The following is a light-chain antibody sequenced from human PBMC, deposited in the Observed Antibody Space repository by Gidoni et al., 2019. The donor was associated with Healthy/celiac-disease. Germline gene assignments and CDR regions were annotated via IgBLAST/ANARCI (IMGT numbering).Light chain of an antibody. J-gene: IGKJ2*01. CDR2: AAS. CDR3: QQSYSTPHT. Sequence: DIQLTQYPSSLSASIGDRVTNTCRERQSSSSYLNWYHQKPGKAPKLLIYAASSFQSGVPSRFSGSGSGTDFTLTISSLQPEDFATYYCQQSYSTPHTFGQGTKLEIK. V-gene: IGKV1-39*01. CDR1: QSSSSY.